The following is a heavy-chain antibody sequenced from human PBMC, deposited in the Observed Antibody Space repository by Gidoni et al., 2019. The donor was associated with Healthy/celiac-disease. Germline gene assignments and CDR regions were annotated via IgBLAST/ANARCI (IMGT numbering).Heavy chain of an antibody. Sequence: EVQLVESGGCLVKPGGSLRLSCAASGFTFSNAWMSWVRQAPGKGLEWVGRIKSKTDGGTTDYAAPVKGRFTISRDDSKNTLYLQMNSLKTEDTAVYYCTTAEYYYDSSGYYYVTDYWGQGTLVTVSS. CDR1: GFTFSNAW. V-gene: IGHV3-15*01. CDR3: TTAEYYYDSSGYYYVTDY. J-gene: IGHJ4*02. D-gene: IGHD3-22*01. CDR2: IKSKTDGGTT.